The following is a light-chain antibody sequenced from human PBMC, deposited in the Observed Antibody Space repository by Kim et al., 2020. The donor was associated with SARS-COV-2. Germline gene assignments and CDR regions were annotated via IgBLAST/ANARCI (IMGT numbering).Light chain of an antibody. CDR3: ATWDSSLSVGV. J-gene: IGLJ3*02. CDR2: DND. CDR1: RSNIGNNP. Sequence: QSVLTQPPSVSAAPGQKVTISCSGSRSNIGNNPVSWYQQFPGTAPKLIIYDNDKRPSGIPDRFSSSKSGSSATLGITGLRTGDEADYYCATWDSSLSVGVFGGGTKVTVL. V-gene: IGLV1-51*01.